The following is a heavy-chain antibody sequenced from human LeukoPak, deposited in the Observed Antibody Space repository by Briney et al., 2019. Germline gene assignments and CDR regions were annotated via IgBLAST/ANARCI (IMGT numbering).Heavy chain of an antibody. CDR2: IYPGDSDT. V-gene: IGHV5-51*01. CDR3: ARREDSSSWYYFDY. D-gene: IGHD6-13*01. Sequence: GESLKISCKVSGNSFTSNWIGWVRQMPGKGLEGMGIIYPGDSDTRYSPSFQGQVTISADKSISTAYLQWSSLQASDTAMYYCARREDSSSWYYFDYWGQGTLVTVSS. J-gene: IGHJ4*02. CDR1: GNSFTSNW.